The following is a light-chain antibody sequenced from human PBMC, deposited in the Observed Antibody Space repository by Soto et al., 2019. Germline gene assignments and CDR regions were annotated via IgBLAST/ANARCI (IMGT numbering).Light chain of an antibody. J-gene: IGKJ3*01. V-gene: IGKV3-11*01. Sequence: EIVLTQSPATLYLSPGERATLSCRASQSVSSYLAWYQQKPGQAPRLLIYDASNRATGIPARFSGSGSGTDFTLTISSLETDDFAAYYCQQRSNWPFTFGPGTNVDIK. CDR3: QQRSNWPFT. CDR1: QSVSSY. CDR2: DAS.